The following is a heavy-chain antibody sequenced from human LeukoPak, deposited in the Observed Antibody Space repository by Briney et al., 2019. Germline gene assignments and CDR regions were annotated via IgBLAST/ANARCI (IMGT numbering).Heavy chain of an antibody. CDR2: ISVSGNT. CDR1: GSTLSSYA. Sequence: GPSLRLSRAAAGSTLSSYAMSSARQGPGKGLEWVSAISVSGNTYHADSVKGRLTISRDSSKYTLYLQMTSLRAGDAAVYYCAQAPVTTCSGSYCYPFDYWSQGTLVTVSS. CDR3: AQAPVTTCSGSYCYPFDY. D-gene: IGHD2-15*01. J-gene: IGHJ4*02. V-gene: IGHV3-23*01.